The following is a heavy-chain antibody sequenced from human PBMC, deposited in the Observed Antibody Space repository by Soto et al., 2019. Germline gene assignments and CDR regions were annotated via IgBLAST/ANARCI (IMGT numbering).Heavy chain of an antibody. J-gene: IGHJ4*02. V-gene: IGHV3-48*02. CDR2: ISSSSSTI. Sequence: GGSLRLSCAASGFTFSSYSMNWVRQAPGKGLEWVSYISSSSSTIYYADSVKGRFTISRDNAKNSLYLQMNSLRDEDTAVYYCAIPLGRGGYDSSGYSLLSNDYWGQGTLVTVSS. CDR1: GFTFSSYS. D-gene: IGHD3-22*01. CDR3: AIPLGRGGYDSSGYSLLSNDY.